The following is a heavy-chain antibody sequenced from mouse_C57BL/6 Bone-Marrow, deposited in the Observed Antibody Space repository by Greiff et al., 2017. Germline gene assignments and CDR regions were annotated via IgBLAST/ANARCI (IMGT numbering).Heavy chain of an antibody. V-gene: IGHV1-69*02. CDR3: AGGGYGSIYSYFDY. Sequence: QVQLKESGAELVKPGASVKLSCKASGYTFTSYWIHWVKQRPGQGLEWIGEIDPSDSSTNYNQKFKGKATLTVDKSSSTAYLWLSVLTSEDSAVYDCAGGGYGSIYSYFDYWGQGTTLTVSS. D-gene: IGHD1-1*01. J-gene: IGHJ2*01. CDR2: IDPSDSST. CDR1: GYTFTSYW.